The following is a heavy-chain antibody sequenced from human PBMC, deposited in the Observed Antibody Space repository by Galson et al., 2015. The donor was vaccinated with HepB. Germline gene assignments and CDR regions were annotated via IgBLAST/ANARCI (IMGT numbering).Heavy chain of an antibody. CDR1: GYTFTGYY. CDR3: ASLNYYGSGSYYKNYMDV. J-gene: IGHJ6*03. D-gene: IGHD3-10*01. V-gene: IGHV1-2*06. Sequence: SVKVSCKASGYTFTGYYMHWVRQAPGQGLEWMGRINPNSGGTNYAQKFQGRVTMTRDTSISTAYMELSRLRSDDTAVYYGASLNYYGSGSYYKNYMDVWGKGTTVTVSS. CDR2: INPNSGGT.